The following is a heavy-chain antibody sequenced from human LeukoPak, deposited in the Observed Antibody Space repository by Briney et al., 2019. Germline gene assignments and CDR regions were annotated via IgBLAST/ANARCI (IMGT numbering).Heavy chain of an antibody. D-gene: IGHD1-7*01. CDR2: IYYSGST. Sequence: SETLSLTCAVYGGSISSYYWSWIRQPPGKGLEWIGYIYYSGSTNYNPSLKSRVTISVDTSKNQFSLKLSSVTAADTAVYYCARDNWNYGSSMDVWGQGTTVTVSS. CDR3: ARDNWNYGSSMDV. CDR1: GGSISSYY. J-gene: IGHJ6*02. V-gene: IGHV4-59*01.